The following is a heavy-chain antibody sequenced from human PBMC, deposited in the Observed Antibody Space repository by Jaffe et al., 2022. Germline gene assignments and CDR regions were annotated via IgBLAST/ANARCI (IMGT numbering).Heavy chain of an antibody. D-gene: IGHD6-19*01. J-gene: IGHJ4*02. CDR3: AKGVGSGWFDYFDY. CDR1: GFTFDDYA. CDR2: ISWNSGSI. V-gene: IGHV3-9*01. Sequence: EVQLVESGGGLVQPGRSLRLSCAASGFTFDDYAMHWVRQAPGKGLEWVSGISWNSGSIGYADSVKGRFTISRDNAKNSLYLQMNSLRAEDTALYYCAKGVGSGWFDYFDYWGQGTLVTVSS.